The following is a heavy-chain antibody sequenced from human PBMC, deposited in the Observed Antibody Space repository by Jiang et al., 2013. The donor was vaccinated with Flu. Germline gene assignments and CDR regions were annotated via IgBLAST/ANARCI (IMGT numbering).Heavy chain of an antibody. CDR3: AREGGWGDGSYFDY. J-gene: IGHJ4*02. Sequence: GSGLVKPSETLSLTCAVSGYSISSGYYWGWIRQPPGKGLEWIGSIYHSGSTYYNPSLKSRVTISVDTSKNQFSLKLSSVTAADTAVYYCAREGGWGDGSYFDYWGQGTLVTVSS. V-gene: IGHV4-38-2*02. CDR1: GYSISSGYY. CDR2: IYHSGST. D-gene: IGHD6-19*01.